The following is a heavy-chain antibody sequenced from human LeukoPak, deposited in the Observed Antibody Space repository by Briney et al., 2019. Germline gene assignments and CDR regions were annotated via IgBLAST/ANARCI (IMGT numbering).Heavy chain of an antibody. J-gene: IGHJ5*02. Sequence: SETLSLTCTVSGGSISSSSYYWGWIRQPPGKRLEWIGSIYYSGSTYYNPSLKSRVTISVDTSKNQFSLKLSSVTAADTAVYYCARAIIVVVLASFDPWGQGTLVTGSS. CDR2: IYYSGST. CDR3: ARAIIVVVLASFDP. D-gene: IGHD2-2*01. V-gene: IGHV4-39*07. CDR1: GGSISSSSYY.